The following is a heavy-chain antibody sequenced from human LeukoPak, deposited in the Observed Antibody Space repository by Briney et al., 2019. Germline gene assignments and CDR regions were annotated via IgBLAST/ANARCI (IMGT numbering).Heavy chain of an antibody. CDR1: GFTFDDYA. J-gene: IGHJ6*02. Sequence: GRSLRLSCAASGFTFDDYAMHWVRQAPGKGLEWVSGISWNGGNIGYADSVKGRFTISRDNAKNSLYLQMSNLRAEDTAVYFCARGGGLDVWGQGATVTVSS. CDR3: ARGGGLDV. CDR2: ISWNGGNI. D-gene: IGHD3-16*01. V-gene: IGHV3-9*01.